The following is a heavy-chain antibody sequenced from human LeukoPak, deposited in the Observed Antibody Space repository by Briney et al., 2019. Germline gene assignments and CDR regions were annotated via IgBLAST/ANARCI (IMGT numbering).Heavy chain of an antibody. Sequence: GGSLRLSCAASGFTFSSYSMNWVRQAPGKGLEWVSSISGSSSYIYYADSVKGRFTISRDNAKNSLYLHMNSLRAEDTAVYYCARDSYGSGSFDIWGQGTMVTVSA. CDR1: GFTFSSYS. D-gene: IGHD3-10*01. CDR3: ARDSYGSGSFDI. V-gene: IGHV3-21*01. J-gene: IGHJ3*02. CDR2: ISGSSSYI.